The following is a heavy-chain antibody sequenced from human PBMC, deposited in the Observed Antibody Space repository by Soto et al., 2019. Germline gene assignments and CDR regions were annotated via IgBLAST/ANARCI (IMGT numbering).Heavy chain of an antibody. V-gene: IGHV3-53*01. D-gene: IGHD2-8*01. CDR3: ARDRLTVGVREYYGMDV. Sequence: EVQLVESGGGLIQPGGSLRLSCAASGFIVSSTYMSWVRQAPRKGLEWVSITYSGGSTHYADSVKGRFTISRDNSKNTLYLEMNSLRGEDTAVYYCARDRLTVGVREYYGMDVWGQGTTVTVSS. CDR2: TYSGGST. CDR1: GFIVSSTY. J-gene: IGHJ6*02.